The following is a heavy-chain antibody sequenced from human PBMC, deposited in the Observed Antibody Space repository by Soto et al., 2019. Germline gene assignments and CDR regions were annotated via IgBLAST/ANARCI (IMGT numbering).Heavy chain of an antibody. V-gene: IGHV1-18*04. CDR1: GYTFTSYG. D-gene: IGHD3-16*02. CDR2: ISAYNGNT. J-gene: IGHJ4*02. CDR3: ARDRRSYDYVWGSYREYYFDY. Sequence: ASVKVSCKASGYTFTSYGISWVRQAPGQGLEWMGWISAYNGNTNYAQKLQGRVTMTTDTSTSTAYMELRSLRSDDTAVYYCARDRRSYDYVWGSYREYYFDYWGQGTLVTVSS.